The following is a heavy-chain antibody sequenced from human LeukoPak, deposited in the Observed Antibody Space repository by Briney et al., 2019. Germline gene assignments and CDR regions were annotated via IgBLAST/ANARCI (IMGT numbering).Heavy chain of an antibody. Sequence: GGSLRLSCAGSGFTFNNYWMTWVRQAPGKGLEWVADIKQDGSEKYYVDSVKGRFTISRDNAKNSLYLQMNGLRAEDTAVYYCARDAVRGGDCDFWGQGTLVAVSS. CDR3: ARDAVRGGDCDF. CDR1: GFTFNNYW. D-gene: IGHD2-21*02. CDR2: IKQDGSEK. J-gene: IGHJ4*02. V-gene: IGHV3-7*01.